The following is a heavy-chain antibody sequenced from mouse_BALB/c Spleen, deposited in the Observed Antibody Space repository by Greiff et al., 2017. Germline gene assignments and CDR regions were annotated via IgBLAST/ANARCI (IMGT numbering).Heavy chain of an antibody. V-gene: IGHV5-6*01. CDR3: ARREGYDEGSWFAY. CDR2: ISSGGSYT. Sequence: EVQVVESGGDLVKPGGSLKLSCAASGFTFSSYGMSWVRQTPDKRLEWVATISSGGSYTYYPDSVKGRFTISRDNAKNTLYLQMSSLKSEDTAMYYCARREGYDEGSWFAYWGQGTLVTVSA. CDR1: GFTFSSYG. D-gene: IGHD2-14*01. J-gene: IGHJ3*01.